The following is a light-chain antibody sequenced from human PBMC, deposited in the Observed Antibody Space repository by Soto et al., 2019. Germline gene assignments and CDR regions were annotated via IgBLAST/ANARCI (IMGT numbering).Light chain of an antibody. J-gene: IGKJ1*01. CDR3: QQYGSSRT. V-gene: IGKV3-20*01. CDR2: GAS. Sequence: EIVLTQSPGTLSLSPGERATLSCRASQSVRSSYLAWYQQKPGQTPRLLIHGASSRATGIPDRFSGSGSGTVFTLTISRLDPEDFEVYYCQQYGSSRTFGQGTKVEIK. CDR1: QSVRSSY.